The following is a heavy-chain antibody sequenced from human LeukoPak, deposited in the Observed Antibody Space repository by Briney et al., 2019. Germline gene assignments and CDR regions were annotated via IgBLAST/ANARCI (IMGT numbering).Heavy chain of an antibody. CDR1: GFTFSSHS. CDR3: AKRALGDYYFYMDV. Sequence: AGGSLRLSCAASGFTFSSHSMNWVRQAPGKGLEWVSSISSSSSYIYYADSVKGRFTISRDNAKSSLYLQMNSLRAEDTATYYCAKRALGDYYFYMDVWGKGTTVTVSS. D-gene: IGHD3-10*01. CDR2: ISSSSSYI. V-gene: IGHV3-21*04. J-gene: IGHJ6*03.